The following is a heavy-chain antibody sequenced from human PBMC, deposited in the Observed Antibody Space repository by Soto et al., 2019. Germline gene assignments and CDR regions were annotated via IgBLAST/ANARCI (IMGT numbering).Heavy chain of an antibody. CDR3: AKGGLLRYCSGGSCRDNWFDP. D-gene: IGHD2-15*01. J-gene: IGHJ5*02. CDR2: ISGSGGST. V-gene: IGHV3-23*01. Sequence: GVPLRLSYGASGLTFSTYAMSWVRQAPGKGLEWVSAISGSGGSTYYADSVKGRFTISRDNSKNTLYLQMNSLRAEDTAVYYCAKGGLLRYCSGGSCRDNWFDPWGQGTLVTVSS. CDR1: GLTFSTYA.